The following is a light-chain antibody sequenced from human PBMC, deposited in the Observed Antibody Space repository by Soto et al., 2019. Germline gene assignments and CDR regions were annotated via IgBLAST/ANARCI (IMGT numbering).Light chain of an antibody. V-gene: IGKV3-11*01. CDR1: QSVGSS. CDR2: DAS. CDR3: QQSNNWL. Sequence: EIVLTQSPATLSLSPGERATLSCRASQSVGSSLAWYQQNPGQSPRLLIYDASNSATGIPARFRGSGSETDFTLTISSLEPEDFAVYYCQQSNNWLLGGVNKVEI. J-gene: IGKJ4*01.